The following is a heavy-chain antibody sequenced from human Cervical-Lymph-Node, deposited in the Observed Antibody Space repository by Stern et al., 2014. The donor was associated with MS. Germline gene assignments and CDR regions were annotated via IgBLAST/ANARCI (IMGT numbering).Heavy chain of an antibody. CDR3: ARHQGGIAAN. J-gene: IGHJ4*02. CDR2: ITPLFGTA. D-gene: IGHD6-13*01. V-gene: IGHV1-69*01. CDR1: GGSFSTFD. Sequence: VQLVESGAEVKKPESSVKVSCKASGGSFSTFDISWVRQAPGQVLEWLGGITPLFGTANSAQNFPGRVTCTADESTSTFYMDLTSLRSEDTAVYYCARHQGGIAANWGQGTLVTVSS.